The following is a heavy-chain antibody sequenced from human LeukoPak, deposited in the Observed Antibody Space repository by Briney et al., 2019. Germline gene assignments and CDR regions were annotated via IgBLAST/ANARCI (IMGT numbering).Heavy chain of an antibody. D-gene: IGHD3-22*01. Sequence: SETLSLTCTVSGGSISSCYWSWIRQPPGKGLEWIGYIYTSGSTNYNPSLKSRVTTSVYTPKNQFSLKLSSGTAADTAVYYCARHDPNDSSGYLLDDAFDIWGQGTMVTVSS. CDR1: GGSISSCY. CDR2: IYTSGST. CDR3: ARHDPNDSSGYLLDDAFDI. J-gene: IGHJ3*02. V-gene: IGHV4-4*09.